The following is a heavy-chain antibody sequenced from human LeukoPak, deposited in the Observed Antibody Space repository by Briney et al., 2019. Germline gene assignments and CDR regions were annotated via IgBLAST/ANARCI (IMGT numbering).Heavy chain of an antibody. CDR1: GGSISSSSYY. D-gene: IGHD3-22*01. V-gene: IGHV4-39*01. J-gene: IGHJ4*02. CDR3: ARRRSGYYRFDY. Sequence: SETLSLTCTVSGGSISSSSYYWGWICQPPGKGLEWIGSIYYSGSTYYNPSLKSRVTISVDTSKNQFSLKLSSVTAADTAVYYCARRRSGYYRFDYWGQGTLVTVSS. CDR2: IYYSGST.